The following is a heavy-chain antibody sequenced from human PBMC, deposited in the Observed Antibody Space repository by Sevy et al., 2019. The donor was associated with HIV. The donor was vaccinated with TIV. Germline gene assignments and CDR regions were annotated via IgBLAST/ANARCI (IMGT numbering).Heavy chain of an antibody. CDR1: GDSITNGDYY. D-gene: IGHD2-8*02. CDR3: ARGGTVLQTGGFDL. J-gene: IGHJ2*01. CDR2: IYYTGST. Sequence: SETLSLTCTVSGDSITNGDYYWTWIRQHPGKGLEWIGYIYYTGSTYYNPSLESRLTMSIDTSKNQFSLRLTSVTAAHTAIYYCARGGTVLQTGGFDLWGRGTLVTVSS. V-gene: IGHV4-31*03.